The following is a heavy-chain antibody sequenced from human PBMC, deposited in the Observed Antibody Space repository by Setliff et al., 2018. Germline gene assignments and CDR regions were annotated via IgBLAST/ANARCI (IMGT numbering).Heavy chain of an antibody. CDR3: AKDWNPSTYWYTDYFDS. V-gene: IGHV3-74*01. CDR1: GLTFSSYW. D-gene: IGHD2-2*01. CDR2: INSDGSTT. Sequence: GSLRLSCAASGLTFSSYWMHWVRQAPGRGLVWVSRINSDGSTTNYADSVKGRFTISRDNAKNTLYLQMNSLRAEDTAVYYCAKDWNPSTYWYTDYFDSWGQGTLVTVSS. J-gene: IGHJ4*02.